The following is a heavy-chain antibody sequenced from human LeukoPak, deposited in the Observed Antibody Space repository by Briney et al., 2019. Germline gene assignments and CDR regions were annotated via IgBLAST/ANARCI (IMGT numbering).Heavy chain of an antibody. J-gene: IGHJ4*02. CDR1: GGSFSSSSYY. V-gene: IGHV4-39*01. CDR2: VYYSGST. CDR3: ARLPNYSNYYFDS. D-gene: IGHD4-11*01. Sequence: SETLSLTCTVSGGSFSSSSYYWGWIRQPPGKGLEWIGSVYYSGSTYYNPSLESRVDIFEDTSKNQFSLRLRFMTAADTAVYYCARLPNYSNYYFDSWGQGALVIVSS.